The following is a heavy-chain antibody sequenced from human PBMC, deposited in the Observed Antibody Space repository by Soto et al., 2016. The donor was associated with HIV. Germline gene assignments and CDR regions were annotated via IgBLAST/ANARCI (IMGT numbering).Heavy chain of an antibody. V-gene: IGHV1-18*01. CDR3: ARVPLEFRRIAVVRGEPSLDY. CDR1: GYTFVSYG. Sequence: QVQLVQSGPEVKKPGASVKVSCKASGYTFVSYGISWVRQAPGQGLEWIGWVIPYNSATNYGQKFQGRVIVSKDTSTKTAYMELRSLTSDDTAIYYCARVPLEFRRIAVVRGEPSLDYWGQGTLVTVAS. CDR2: VIPYNSAT. D-gene: IGHD3-10*01. J-gene: IGHJ4*02.